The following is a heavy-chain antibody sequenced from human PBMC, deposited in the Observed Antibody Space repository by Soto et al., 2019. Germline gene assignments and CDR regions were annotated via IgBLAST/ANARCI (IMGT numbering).Heavy chain of an antibody. V-gene: IGHV1-2*04. CDR3: ARGYYDSVA. J-gene: IGHJ5*02. CDR2: INPNSGGT. CDR1: GYTFSDYY. Sequence: ASVKVSCKASGYTFSDYYMHWVRQAPGQGPEWMGWINPNSGGTNSAQKFQDWVTMTRDTSIRTAYMELSRLKSDDTAVYYCARGYYDSVAWGQGTLVTVSS. D-gene: IGHD3-22*01.